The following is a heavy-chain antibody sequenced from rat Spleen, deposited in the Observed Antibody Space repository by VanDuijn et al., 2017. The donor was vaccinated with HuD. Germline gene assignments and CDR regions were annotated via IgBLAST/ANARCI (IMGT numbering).Heavy chain of an antibody. CDR2: ISYSGSS. D-gene: IGHD2-2*01. Sequence: EVQLQESGPGLVKPSQSISLTCSVTGYSITSNYWGWIRKFPGNEMEWIGHISYSGSSNYHPSLKSRISFSRDTSRNQFFLQLNSVTTDDTATYHCVGAGYLRDWYFDFWGPGTMVTVSS. CDR1: GYSITSNY. CDR3: VGAGYLRDWYFDF. V-gene: IGHV3-1*01. J-gene: IGHJ1*01.